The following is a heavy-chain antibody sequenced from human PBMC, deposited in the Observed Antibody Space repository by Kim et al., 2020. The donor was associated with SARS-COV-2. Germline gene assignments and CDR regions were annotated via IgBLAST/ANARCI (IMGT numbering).Heavy chain of an antibody. J-gene: IGHJ4*02. V-gene: IGHV3-30*18. CDR2: ISYDGSNK. D-gene: IGHD5-12*01. Sequence: GGSLRLSCAASGFTFSSYGMHWVRQAPGKGLEWVAVISYDGSNKYYADSVKGRFTISRDNSKNTLYLQMNSLRAEDTAVYYCAKDFRDSGYDFFDYWGQGTLVTVSS. CDR1: GFTFSSYG. CDR3: AKDFRDSGYDFFDY.